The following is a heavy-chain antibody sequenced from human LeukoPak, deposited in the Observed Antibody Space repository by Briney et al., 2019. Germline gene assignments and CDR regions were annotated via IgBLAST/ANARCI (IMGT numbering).Heavy chain of an antibody. CDR1: GGSIRSSYYY. J-gene: IGHJ4*02. D-gene: IGHD6-19*01. CDR3: ARHSGWYSQIVDY. CDR2: IYYSGST. Sequence: PSETLSLTCTVSGGSIRSSYYYWGWIRQPPGKGLEWIGSIYYSGSTYYNPSLKSRVTISVDTSKNQFSLKLSSVTAADTAVYYCARHSGWYSQIVDYWGQGTLVTVSS. V-gene: IGHV4-39*01.